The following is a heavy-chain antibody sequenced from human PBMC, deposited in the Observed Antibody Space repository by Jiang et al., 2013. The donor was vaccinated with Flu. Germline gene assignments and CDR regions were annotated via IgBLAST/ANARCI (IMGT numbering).Heavy chain of an antibody. J-gene: IGHJ5*01. CDR2: IYYSGST. Sequence: SGSGLVKPSQTLSLTCTVSGGSVVSAGYYWSWVRQHPGKGLECIGYIYYSGSTSYSPSLKSRVSISLGTSNNQFSLSLNSVTTADTAVYYCARGGYRGSFYDSWGQGTLVTVSS. D-gene: IGHD1-26*01. CDR1: GGSVVSAGYY. CDR3: ARGGYRGSFYDS. V-gene: IGHV4-31*03.